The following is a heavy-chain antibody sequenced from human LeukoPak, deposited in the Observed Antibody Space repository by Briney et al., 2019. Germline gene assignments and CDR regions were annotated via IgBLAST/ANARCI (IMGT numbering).Heavy chain of an antibody. J-gene: IGHJ5*02. V-gene: IGHV3-23*01. CDR3: AKDRLIAVAPNWFDP. CDR2: ISGSGGST. D-gene: IGHD6-19*01. CDR1: GFTFSSYA. Sequence: PGGSLRLSCAASGFTFSSYAMSWVRQAPGKGLEWVSTISGSGGSTYYADSVKGRLTISRDNSKNTLYLQMNSLRAEDTAVNYCAKDRLIAVAPNWFDPWGQGTLVTVSS.